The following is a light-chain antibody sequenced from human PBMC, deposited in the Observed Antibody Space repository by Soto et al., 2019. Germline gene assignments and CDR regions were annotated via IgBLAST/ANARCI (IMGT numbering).Light chain of an antibody. J-gene: IGKJ1*01. CDR1: QSVSSY. CDR3: QQYGSSPWT. V-gene: IGKV3-20*01. CDR2: AAS. Sequence: EIVLTQSPATLSLCPGERATLSCRASQSVSSYLVWHQQKPGQAPRLLIYAASRRATGIPDRFSGSGSGTDFTLTISRLEPEDFAVYYCQQYGSSPWTFGQGTKVDIK.